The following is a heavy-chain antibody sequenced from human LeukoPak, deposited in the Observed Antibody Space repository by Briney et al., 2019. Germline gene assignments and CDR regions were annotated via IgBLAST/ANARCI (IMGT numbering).Heavy chain of an antibody. CDR3: ARGWFGELSLSVFDY. CDR1: GYTFTSYG. CDR2: ISAYNGNT. J-gene: IGHJ4*02. Sequence: ASVKVSCKASGYTFTSYGISWVRQAPGQGLEWTGWISAYNGNTNYAQKLQGRVTMTTDTSTSTAFMELRSLRSDDTAVYYCARGWFGELSLSVFDYWGQGTLVTVSS. D-gene: IGHD3-10*01. V-gene: IGHV1-18*01.